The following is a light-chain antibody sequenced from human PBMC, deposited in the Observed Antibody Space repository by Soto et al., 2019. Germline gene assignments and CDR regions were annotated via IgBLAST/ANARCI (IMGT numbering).Light chain of an antibody. J-gene: IGKJ5*01. CDR3: QQYHAYPIT. CDR1: QGISNH. Sequence: DIQMTQSPSSLSASVGDRVTITCRASQGISNHLAWFQQKPGKAPKSLIYAASSLRSGVPSKFSGSGSGTDFTLTISSLQPEDFATYYCQQYHAYPITFGQGTRLEIK. CDR2: AAS. V-gene: IGKV1-16*02.